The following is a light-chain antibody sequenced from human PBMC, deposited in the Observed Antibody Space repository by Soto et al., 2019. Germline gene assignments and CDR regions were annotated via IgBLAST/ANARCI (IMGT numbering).Light chain of an antibody. Sequence: QSALTQSPSASGSPGQSVTISCTGTSSDIGGYNSVSWYQQHPGKAPKVMIYDVSKRPPGVPDRFSGSKSGNTASLTVSALQAEDEADYYCSSYTDRNNLVFGTGTKLTVL. J-gene: IGLJ1*01. CDR2: DVS. V-gene: IGLV2-8*01. CDR1: SSDIGGYNS. CDR3: SSYTDRNNLV.